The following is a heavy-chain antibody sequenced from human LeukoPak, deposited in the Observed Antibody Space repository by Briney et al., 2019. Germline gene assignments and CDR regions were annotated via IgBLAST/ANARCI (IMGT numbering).Heavy chain of an antibody. CDR3: ARDIPYSSGWYHVGGWFDP. V-gene: IGHV4-34*01. Sequence: SETLPLTCAVYGGSFSGYYWSWIRQPPGKGLEWIGEINHSGSTNYNPSLKSRVTISVDTSKNQFSLKLSSVTAADTAVYYCARDIPYSSGWYHVGGWFDPWGQGTLVTVSS. CDR2: INHSGST. CDR1: GGSFSGYY. J-gene: IGHJ5*02. D-gene: IGHD6-19*01.